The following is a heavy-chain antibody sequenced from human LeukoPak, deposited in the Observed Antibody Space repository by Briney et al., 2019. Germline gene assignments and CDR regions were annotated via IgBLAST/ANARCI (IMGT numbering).Heavy chain of an antibody. V-gene: IGHV4-34*01. J-gene: IGHJ4*02. CDR2: INHSGSTT. CDR1: GGSFSDNY. CDR3: AKVTVGVGPSY. Sequence: SETLSLTCAVYGGSFSDNYWSWIRQPPGKGLEWIGEINHSGSTTNYNPSLKSRVTISVDTSTKQFSLKLSSVTAADTAVYYCAKVTVGVGPSYWGQGTLVTVAS. D-gene: IGHD3-3*01.